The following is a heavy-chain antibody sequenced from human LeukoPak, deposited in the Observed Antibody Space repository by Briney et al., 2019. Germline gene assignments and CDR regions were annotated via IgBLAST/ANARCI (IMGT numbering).Heavy chain of an antibody. CDR1: GFTFTSYA. V-gene: IGHV3-23*01. D-gene: IGHD2-2*01. Sequence: PGGSLTLSCAASGFTFTSYAMNWVRQAPGKGLEWVSAISAGADSTYYSDSVKGRFTISRDNSKNTLYLQMNSLRAGDTAVYYCAKRRYCSSTTCRDFDYWGQGTLVTVSS. CDR2: ISAGADST. J-gene: IGHJ4*02. CDR3: AKRRYCSSTTCRDFDY.